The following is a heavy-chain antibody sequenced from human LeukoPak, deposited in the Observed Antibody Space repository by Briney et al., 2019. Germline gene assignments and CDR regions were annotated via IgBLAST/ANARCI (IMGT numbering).Heavy chain of an antibody. J-gene: IGHJ4*02. D-gene: IGHD2-15*01. V-gene: IGHV1-46*01. CDR1: GYTFTSYY. Sequence: ASVKVSCKASGYTFTSYYMHWVRQAPGQGLEWMGIINPSGGSTSYAQKFQGRVTMTRDTSTSTVYMELSSLRSEDTAVYYCAREQYCSGGSCYSFDYWGQGTLVTVSP. CDR2: INPSGGST. CDR3: AREQYCSGGSCYSFDY.